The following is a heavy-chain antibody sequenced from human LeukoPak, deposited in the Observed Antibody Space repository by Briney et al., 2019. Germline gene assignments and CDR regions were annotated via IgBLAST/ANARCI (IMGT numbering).Heavy chain of an antibody. J-gene: IGHJ4*02. CDR3: AREYRHQPD. V-gene: IGHV3-30-3*01. Sequence: GRSLRLSCAASGFTFSSYAMHWVRQTPGKGLEWVAVISYDGSNKYYADSVKGRFTISRDNSKNTLYLQMNSLRAEDTAVYYCAREYRHQPDWGQGTLVTVSS. CDR2: ISYDGSNK. D-gene: IGHD5-12*01. CDR1: GFTFSSYA.